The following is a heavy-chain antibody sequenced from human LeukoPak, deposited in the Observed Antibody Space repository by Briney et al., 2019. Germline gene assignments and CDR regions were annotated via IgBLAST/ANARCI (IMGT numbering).Heavy chain of an antibody. Sequence: GESLKISCKGSGYSFTSYWIGWVRQMPGKGLEWMGIIYPGDSDTRYSPSFQGQVTISADKSISTAYLQWSSLKASDTAMYYCARHGEAAAGSSWFDPWGQGTLVTVSS. J-gene: IGHJ5*02. CDR3: ARHGEAAAGSSWFDP. D-gene: IGHD6-13*01. CDR2: IYPGDSDT. CDR1: GYSFTSYW. V-gene: IGHV5-51*01.